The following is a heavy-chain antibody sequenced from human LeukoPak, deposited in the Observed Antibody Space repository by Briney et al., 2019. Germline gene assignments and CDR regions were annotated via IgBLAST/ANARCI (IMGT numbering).Heavy chain of an antibody. Sequence: SETLSLTCTVPGGSISSGSYYWSWIRQPAGKGLEWIGRIYTSGSTNYNPSLKSRVTISVDTSKNQFSLKLSSVTAADTAVYYCAREYRMATITPWGQGTLVTVSS. CDR2: IYTSGST. V-gene: IGHV4-61*02. CDR1: GGSISSGSYY. D-gene: IGHD5-24*01. J-gene: IGHJ4*02. CDR3: AREYRMATITP.